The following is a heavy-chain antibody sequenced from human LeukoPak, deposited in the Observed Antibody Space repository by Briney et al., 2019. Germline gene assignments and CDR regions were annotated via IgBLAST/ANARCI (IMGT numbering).Heavy chain of an antibody. CDR2: ISSSSSYI. Sequence: GGSLRLSCAASGFTFSSYSMNWVRQAPGKGLEWVSSISSSSSYIYHADSVKGRFTISRDNAKNSLYLQMNSLRAEDTAVYYCARDSPTRFAYWGQGTLVTVSS. J-gene: IGHJ4*02. CDR1: GFTFSSYS. CDR3: ARDSPTRFAY. D-gene: IGHD1-26*01. V-gene: IGHV3-21*01.